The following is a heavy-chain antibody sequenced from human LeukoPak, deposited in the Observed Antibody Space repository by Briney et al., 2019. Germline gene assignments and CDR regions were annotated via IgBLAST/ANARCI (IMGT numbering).Heavy chain of an antibody. CDR2: IYPGNADA. Sequence: GESLKISCKASGSSLINHWIGWVRQMPGKGLDWMGIIYPGNADATYSPSFQGQVTISADKSTTTVYLQWSSLKASDTAMYYCARQGSYDNSCYSFDYWGQGTLVTVSS. D-gene: IGHD3-22*01. CDR1: GSSLINHW. J-gene: IGHJ4*02. V-gene: IGHV5-51*01. CDR3: ARQGSYDNSCYSFDY.